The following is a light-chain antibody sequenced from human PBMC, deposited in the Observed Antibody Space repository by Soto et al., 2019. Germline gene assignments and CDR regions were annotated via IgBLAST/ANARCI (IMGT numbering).Light chain of an antibody. CDR2: EVS. Sequence: QSVLTQPPSASGSPGQSVTISCTGTSSDVGRYNYISWYQQRPGKAPKLIIYEVSKRPSGVPDRLSGFKYGNTASLTVSGLQAEDEADYYCSSYAANSSYVLGNGTKLTVL. CDR3: SSYAANSSYV. J-gene: IGLJ1*01. V-gene: IGLV2-8*01. CDR1: SSDVGRYNY.